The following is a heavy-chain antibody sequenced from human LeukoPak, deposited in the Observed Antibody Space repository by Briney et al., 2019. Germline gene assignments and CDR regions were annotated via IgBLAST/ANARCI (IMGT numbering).Heavy chain of an antibody. CDR1: GFTFSTYT. J-gene: IGHJ5*02. V-gene: IGHV3-48*04. CDR3: ARDSAFCGGDCYLFDP. D-gene: IGHD2-21*01. Sequence: GGSLRLSCAASGFTFSTYTMHWVRQAPGKGLEWVSYISSSSSTIYYADSVKGRFTISRDNAKNTLYLQMNSLRADDTAVYYCARDSAFCGGDCYLFDPWGQGTLVTVSS. CDR2: ISSSSSTI.